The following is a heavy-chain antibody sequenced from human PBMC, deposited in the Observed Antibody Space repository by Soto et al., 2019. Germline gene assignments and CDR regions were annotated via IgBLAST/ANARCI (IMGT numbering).Heavy chain of an antibody. V-gene: IGHV4-39*01. CDR1: VFSIISITDY. CDR2: LSYILSP. D-gene: IGHD3-3*01. CDR3: ARLLGAYDFWCGYMTTRAKGLLQV. J-gene: IGHJ6*01. Sequence: SETLSLTCTFSVFSIISITDYLCWIRQPAWNGLDWIVSLSYILSPHYNPSLKIRVTISFDTSKNQFSLKLRPVTAADTALYYCARLLGAYDFWCGYMTTRAKGLLQVRGQGITVT.